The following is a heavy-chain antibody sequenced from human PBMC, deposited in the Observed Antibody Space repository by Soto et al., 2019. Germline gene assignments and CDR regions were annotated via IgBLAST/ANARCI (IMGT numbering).Heavy chain of an antibody. CDR3: ARGRIAAAGTDFDYFDY. CDR2: IYSGGST. V-gene: IGHV3-53*01. Sequence: EAQLVESGGGLIQPGGSLRLSCAASGFTVSSNYMSWVRQAPGKGLEWVSVIYSGGSTYYADSVKGRFTISRDNSKNTLYLQMNSLRAEDTAVYYCARGRIAAAGTDFDYFDYWGQGTLVTVSS. CDR1: GFTVSSNY. J-gene: IGHJ4*02. D-gene: IGHD6-13*01.